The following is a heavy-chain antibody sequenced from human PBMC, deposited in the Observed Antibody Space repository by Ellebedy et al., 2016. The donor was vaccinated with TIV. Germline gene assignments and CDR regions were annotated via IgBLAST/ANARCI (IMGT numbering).Heavy chain of an antibody. Sequence: GGSLRLXXAASGFTFDDYAMHWVRQAPGKGLEWVSGISWNSGSIGYADSVKGRFTISRDNAKNSLYLQMNSLRAEDTALYYCAEASGSGSYYASDYWGQGTLVTVSS. CDR2: ISWNSGSI. CDR3: AEASGSGSYYASDY. J-gene: IGHJ4*02. D-gene: IGHD1-26*01. V-gene: IGHV3-9*01. CDR1: GFTFDDYA.